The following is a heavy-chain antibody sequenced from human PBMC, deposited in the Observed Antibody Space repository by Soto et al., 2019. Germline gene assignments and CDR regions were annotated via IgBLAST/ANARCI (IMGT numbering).Heavy chain of an antibody. Sequence: QVQLQESGPGLVKPSETLSLTCSVSGDSISGYYWSWIRQPPGKGLQWIGFVYYSGSTNYNPSLKSRVTISADTSKNQFSLKLTSVTAADTAVYYCARLRAMTMVREVTNTYYHAMDVWGQGTTVTVSS. V-gene: IGHV4-59*01. CDR1: GDSISGYY. D-gene: IGHD3-10*01. CDR2: VYYSGST. J-gene: IGHJ6*02. CDR3: ARLRAMTMVREVTNTYYHAMDV.